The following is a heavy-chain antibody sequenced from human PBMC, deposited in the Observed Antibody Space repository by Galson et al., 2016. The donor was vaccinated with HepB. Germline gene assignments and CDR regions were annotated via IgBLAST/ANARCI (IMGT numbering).Heavy chain of an antibody. CDR3: ARAVEYYTFWSRLYGMDV. Sequence: CAISGDSVSSSRAAWNWIRQSPSRGLEWLGRTYYRLTWNNDYAVSVTRRIIINPDTSKNQFSLQLKSVTPEDTAVYYCARAVEYYTFWSRLYGMDVWGQGTTVIVSS. V-gene: IGHV6-1*01. CDR2: TYYRLTWNN. D-gene: IGHD3-3*01. J-gene: IGHJ6*02. CDR1: GDSVSSSRAA.